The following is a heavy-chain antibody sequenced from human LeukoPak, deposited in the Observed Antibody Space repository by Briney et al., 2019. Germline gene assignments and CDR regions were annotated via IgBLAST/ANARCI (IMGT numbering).Heavy chain of an antibody. CDR2: IYYSGST. CDR1: GGSISSYY. Sequence: SETQSLTCTVSGGSISSYYWSWIRQPPGKGREWIGYIYYSGSTNYNPTLKSRVTISLDTSKNQFSLKRSSVTAADSAVYYCARDPSYSNHHNYYYYMDVWGKGTTVTVSS. CDR3: ARDPSYSNHHNYYYYMDV. J-gene: IGHJ6*03. V-gene: IGHV4-59*01. D-gene: IGHD4-11*01.